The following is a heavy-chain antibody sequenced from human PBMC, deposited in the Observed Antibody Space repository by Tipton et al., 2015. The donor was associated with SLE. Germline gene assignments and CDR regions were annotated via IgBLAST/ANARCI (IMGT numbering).Heavy chain of an antibody. J-gene: IGHJ6*03. V-gene: IGHV4-59*01. Sequence: TLSLTCTVSGGSISSYYWSWIRQPPGKGLEWIGYIYYSGSTNYNPSLKSRVTISVDTSKNQISLRLSSVTAADTAVYYCARGLTRGVGDLVYFYYYIDVWGKGTTVTVSS. CDR2: IYYSGST. D-gene: IGHD3-10*01. CDR3: ARGLTRGVGDLVYFYYYIDV. CDR1: GGSISSYY.